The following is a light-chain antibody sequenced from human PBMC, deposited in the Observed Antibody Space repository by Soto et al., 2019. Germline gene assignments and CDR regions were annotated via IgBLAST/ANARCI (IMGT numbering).Light chain of an antibody. J-gene: IGLJ1*01. Sequence: QSALTQPASVSGSPGQSITISCTGTSSDVGGYNYVSWYQQHPGKAPKFMIYDVSNRPPGVSNRFSGSKSGNTASLTISRLQAEDEADYYCSSYTTSNTRQIVFGTGTKVTVL. CDR1: SSDVGGYNY. CDR3: SSYTTSNTRQIV. CDR2: DVS. V-gene: IGLV2-14*01.